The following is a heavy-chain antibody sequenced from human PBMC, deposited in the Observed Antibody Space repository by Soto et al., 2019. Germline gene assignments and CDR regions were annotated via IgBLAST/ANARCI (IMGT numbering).Heavy chain of an antibody. V-gene: IGHV4-31*03. D-gene: IGHD4-4*01. CDR2: IYYGVNT. CDR1: GGSLSGGAYY. CDR3: ARGATVVVAMGV. J-gene: IGHJ6*02. Sequence: QVQLQESGPGLVKPSQTLSLTCTVSGGSLSGGAYYWSWIRQHPGKGLEWIGYIYYGVNTYYNPSLKSRVTISVDTYKNQFYLKLMSVTAAGSAVYYCARGATVVVAMGVWGQGTTVTVSS.